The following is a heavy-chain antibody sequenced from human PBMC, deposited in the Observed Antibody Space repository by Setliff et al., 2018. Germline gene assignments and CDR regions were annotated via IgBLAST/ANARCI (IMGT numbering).Heavy chain of an antibody. CDR1: GGSFSGYY. V-gene: IGHV4-34*12. CDR2: ILHSDTT. D-gene: IGHD3-3*01. J-gene: IGHJ4*02. Sequence: SETLSLTCAVYGGSFSGYYWSWIRQPPGKRLEWIGEILHSDTTKYNPSLKSRVTISEDTSKNQFSLTLTSVTTADTAVYYCSSRRMTVLGVSNFDYWGQGKLVTVSS. CDR3: SSRRMTVLGVSNFDY.